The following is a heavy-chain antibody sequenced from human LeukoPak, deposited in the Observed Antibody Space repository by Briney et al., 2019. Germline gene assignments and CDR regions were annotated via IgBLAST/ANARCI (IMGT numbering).Heavy chain of an antibody. CDR1: GFTFSSYS. Sequence: GGSLRLSCAASGFTFSSYSMNWVRQAPGKGLEWVSSISGSSSYIYYADSVKGRFTISRDTAKNSMYLQMSSLRVEDTAVYYCERGTSGSNRTGDYWGQGILVTVSS. J-gene: IGHJ4*02. V-gene: IGHV3-21*01. CDR2: ISGSSSYI. CDR3: ERGTSGSNRTGDY. D-gene: IGHD1-26*01.